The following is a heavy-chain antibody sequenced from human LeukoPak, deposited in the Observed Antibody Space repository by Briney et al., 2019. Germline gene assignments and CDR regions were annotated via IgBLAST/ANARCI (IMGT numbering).Heavy chain of an antibody. CDR2: ISSSSSYI. V-gene: IGHV3-21*01. Sequence: PGGSLRLSCAASGFTFSSYSMNWVRQAPGKGLEWVSSISSSSSYIYYADSVRGRFTISRDNAKNSLYLQMNSLRAEDTAVYYCARDRYTATGIKYWGQGTLVTVSS. CDR1: GFTFSSYS. CDR3: ARDRYTATGIKY. D-gene: IGHD6-13*01. J-gene: IGHJ4*02.